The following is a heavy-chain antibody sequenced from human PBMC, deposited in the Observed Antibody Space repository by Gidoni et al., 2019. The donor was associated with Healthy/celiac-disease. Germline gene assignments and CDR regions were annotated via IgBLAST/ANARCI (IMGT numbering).Heavy chain of an antibody. CDR1: GGSFSGYY. V-gene: IGHV4-34*01. CDR3: ARGGPYYYGSGSYYKRGRFDY. CDR2: INHSGST. D-gene: IGHD3-10*01. J-gene: IGHJ4*02. Sequence: QVQLQQWGAGLLKPSETLSLTCAVYGGSFSGYYWTWIRPPPGKGLEWIGEINHSGSTNYNPSLKSRVTISVDTSKNQFSLKLSSVTAADTAVYYCARGGPYYYGSGSYYKRGRFDYWGQGTLVTVSS.